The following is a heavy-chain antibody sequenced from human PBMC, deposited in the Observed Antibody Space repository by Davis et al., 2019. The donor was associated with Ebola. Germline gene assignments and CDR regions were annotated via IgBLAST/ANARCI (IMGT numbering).Heavy chain of an antibody. J-gene: IGHJ4*02. Sequence: SETLSLTCTVSGGSISSSSYYWSWIRQPPGKGLEWIGYIYYSGSTNYNPSLKSRVTISVDTSKNQFSLKLSSVTAADTAVYYCASVGYCSSTSCRDYWGQGTLVTVSS. CDR3: ASVGYCSSTSCRDY. D-gene: IGHD2-2*01. V-gene: IGHV4-61*01. CDR2: IYYSGST. CDR1: GGSISSSSYY.